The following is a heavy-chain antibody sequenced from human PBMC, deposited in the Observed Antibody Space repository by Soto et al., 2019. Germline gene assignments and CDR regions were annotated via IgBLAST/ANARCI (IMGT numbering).Heavy chain of an antibody. CDR2: IYYSGST. D-gene: IGHD3-10*01. CDR3: ARGDYYGSGSYYNPTMDV. J-gene: IGHJ6*03. CDR1: GGSISSYY. Sequence: SETLSLTCTVSGGSISSYYWSWIRQPPGKGLEWIGYIYYSGSTNYNPSLKSRVTISVDTSKNQFSLKLSSVTAADTAVFFFARGDYYGSGSYYNPTMDVWGKGTTVTVSS. V-gene: IGHV4-59*08.